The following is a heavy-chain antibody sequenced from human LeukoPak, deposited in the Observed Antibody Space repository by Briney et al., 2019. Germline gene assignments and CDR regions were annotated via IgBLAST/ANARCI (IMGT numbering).Heavy chain of an antibody. J-gene: IGHJ3*02. CDR2: IYSSGST. V-gene: IGHV4-4*02. Sequence: PSETLSLTCAVSGVSINNYNWWSWVRQPPGKGLEWIGEIYSSGSTNYNPSLKSRVTISIDKSKNQFSLKLSSVTAADTAVYYCAREKLAAAGAHNDAFDIWGQGTMVTVSS. CDR3: AREKLAAAGAHNDAFDI. D-gene: IGHD6-13*01. CDR1: GVSINNYNW.